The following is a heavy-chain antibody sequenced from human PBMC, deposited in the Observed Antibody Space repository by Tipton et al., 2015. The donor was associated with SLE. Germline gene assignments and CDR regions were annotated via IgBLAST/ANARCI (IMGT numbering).Heavy chain of an antibody. V-gene: IGHV4-59*01. J-gene: IGHJ4*02. Sequence: TLSLTCTVSGGSISGYYWNWIRQPPGKGLEWVGYINYSGNTNYNPSLKGRVTISVDTSKTHFSLRLNSVTAADTAVYFCARGGLGSDLRGSIYFGSRGQGTLVTVSS. CDR3: ARGGLGSDLRGSIYFGS. D-gene: IGHD7-27*01. CDR1: GGSISGYY. CDR2: INYSGNT.